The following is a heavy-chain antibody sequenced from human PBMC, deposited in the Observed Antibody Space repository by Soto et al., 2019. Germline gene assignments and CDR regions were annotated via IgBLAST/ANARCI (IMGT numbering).Heavy chain of an antibody. J-gene: IGHJ4*02. CDR3: ARMADYFDSSGYYQERDY. CDR2: IHYSGNT. V-gene: IGHV4-31*03. Sequence: KPSETLSLTCTVSGGSISSGGYYWSWIRQFPGKGLEWIGYIHYSGNTYYNPSLKGRVTISVDTSNSQFSLKLSSVIAADTAVYYCARMADYFDSSGYYQERDYWGQGTLVTVSS. CDR1: GGSISSGGYY. D-gene: IGHD3-22*01.